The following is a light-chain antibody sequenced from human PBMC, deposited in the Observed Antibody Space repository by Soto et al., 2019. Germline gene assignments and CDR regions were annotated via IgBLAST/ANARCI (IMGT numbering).Light chain of an antibody. CDR3: QQYYSTPWT. J-gene: IGKJ1*01. V-gene: IGKV4-1*01. CDR1: QSVLYSSNNKNY. CDR2: WPS. Sequence: DIVMTQSPDSLAVSLGERATINCKSSQSVLYSSNNKNYLAWYQQKPGQPPNLLIYWPSTRESGVPDRFSGSGSGTDFTLTITSQQAEDVAVYYCQQYYSTPWTFGQGTKVEIK.